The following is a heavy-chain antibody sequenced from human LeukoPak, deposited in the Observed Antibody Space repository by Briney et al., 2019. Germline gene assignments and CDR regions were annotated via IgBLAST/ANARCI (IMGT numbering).Heavy chain of an antibody. J-gene: IGHJ4*02. Sequence: GGSLRLSCAASGFTVNNKYMTWVRQAPGKGLEWVSLIYNDGRTYYADSVKGRCTISRDNLKNVLYLQMNSLKVEDTALYYCARGYYYESSGYFFDYWGRGTLVTVSS. V-gene: IGHV3-53*01. CDR1: GFTVNNKY. CDR3: ARGYYYESSGYFFDY. CDR2: IYNDGRT. D-gene: IGHD3-22*01.